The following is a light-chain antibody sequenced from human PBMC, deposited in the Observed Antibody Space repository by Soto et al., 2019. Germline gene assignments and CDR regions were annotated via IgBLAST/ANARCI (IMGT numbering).Light chain of an antibody. V-gene: IGKV3-20*01. J-gene: IGKJ5*01. Sequence: EIVLTQSPGTLSLSAGERATLSCRASQTLSGSYLAWYQQKPGQAPRLLIYGASSRASGIPDRFGGSGSGTDFTLTISRLEPEDFAVYYCQQYNTSPVTFGQGTRLEIK. CDR2: GAS. CDR3: QQYNTSPVT. CDR1: QTLSGSY.